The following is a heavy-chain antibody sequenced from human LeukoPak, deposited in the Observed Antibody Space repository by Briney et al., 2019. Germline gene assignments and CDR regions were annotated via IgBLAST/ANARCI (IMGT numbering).Heavy chain of an antibody. D-gene: IGHD3-22*01. Sequence: GGSRRLSCAASGFTSSSYAMSWVRQAPGKGLEWVSAISGSGGSTYYADSVKGRFIISRDNSKNTLYLQMNSLRAEDTAVYYCAKAVVVITTTPLDYWGQGTLVTVSS. J-gene: IGHJ4*02. CDR1: GFTSSSYA. CDR2: ISGSGGST. CDR3: AKAVVVITTTPLDY. V-gene: IGHV3-23*01.